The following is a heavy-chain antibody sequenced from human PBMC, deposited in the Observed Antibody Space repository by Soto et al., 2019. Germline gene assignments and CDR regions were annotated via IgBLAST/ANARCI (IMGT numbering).Heavy chain of an antibody. Sequence: QVQLVESGGGLVKPGGSLRLSCAASGFTFSDYYMSWIRKAPGKGLEWVSYISSSGSTIYYADSVKGRFTISRDNAKNSLYLQMNSMRAEDTAVYYCAKYPAAGYYYYYGMDFWGQGTTVTVAS. CDR2: ISSSGSTI. CDR1: GFTFSDYY. J-gene: IGHJ6*02. CDR3: AKYPAAGYYYYYGMDF. V-gene: IGHV3-11*01. D-gene: IGHD6-13*01.